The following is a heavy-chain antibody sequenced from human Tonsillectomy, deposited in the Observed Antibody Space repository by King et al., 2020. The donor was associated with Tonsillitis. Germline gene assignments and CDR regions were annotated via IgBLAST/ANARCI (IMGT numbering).Heavy chain of an antibody. CDR1: GDTFSSYA. CDR3: ARCVKTYRKDPSPNHYYYYGMEG. Sequence: VQLVESGAEVKKPGSSVKVSCKASGDTFSSYAINWVRQAPGQRLEWMGGIIPIFGTPNYAQKFQGRVTISADESTSTAYMELSSLRSEDTAVYYCARCVKTYRKDPSPNHYYYYGMEGWGQGTTVTVSS. J-gene: IGHJ6*02. V-gene: IGHV1-69*01. CDR2: IIPIFGTP. D-gene: IGHD3-16*02.